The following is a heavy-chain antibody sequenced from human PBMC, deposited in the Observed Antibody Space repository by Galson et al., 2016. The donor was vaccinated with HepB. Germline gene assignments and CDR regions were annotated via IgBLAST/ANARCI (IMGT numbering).Heavy chain of an antibody. Sequence: SLRLSCAASGFTFRSYPMHWVRQAPGKGLEYVSVIYSGGTTYYADSVKGRFTISRDNSKNTLFLQMNTLRAEDTAVYYCARGVYGDHGWFDYWGQGTLVTVSS. CDR2: IYSGGTT. D-gene: IGHD4-17*01. J-gene: IGHJ4*02. CDR3: ARGVYGDHGWFDY. CDR1: GFTFRSYP. V-gene: IGHV3-66*02.